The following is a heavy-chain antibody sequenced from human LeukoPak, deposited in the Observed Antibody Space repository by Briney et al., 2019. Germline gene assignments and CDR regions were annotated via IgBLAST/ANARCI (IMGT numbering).Heavy chain of an antibody. CDR1: GFTFTNYW. J-gene: IGHJ4*02. CDR2: IKQDGSER. V-gene: IGHV3-7*01. Sequence: GGSLRLSCAASGFTFTNYWMSWVRQAPGKGLEWVANIKQDGSERHYVDSVEGRFTISRDNAKNSLYLQMDSLTAEDTAIYFCARHYFDYWGQGTLVTVSS. CDR3: ARHYFDY.